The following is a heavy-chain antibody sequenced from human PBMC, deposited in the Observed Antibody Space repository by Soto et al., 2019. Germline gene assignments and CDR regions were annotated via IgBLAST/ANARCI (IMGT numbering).Heavy chain of an antibody. CDR1: GYTFTGYY. V-gene: IGHV1-2*02. J-gene: IGHJ6*02. CDR2: INPNSGGT. Sequence: ASVKVSCKASGYTFTGYYMHWVRQAPGQGLEWMGWINPNSGGTNYAQKFQGRVTMTRDTSISTAYMELSRLRSDDTAVYYCARDPLYYDILTGYLHYYYGMDVWGQGXTVTVYS. D-gene: IGHD3-9*01. CDR3: ARDPLYYDILTGYLHYYYGMDV.